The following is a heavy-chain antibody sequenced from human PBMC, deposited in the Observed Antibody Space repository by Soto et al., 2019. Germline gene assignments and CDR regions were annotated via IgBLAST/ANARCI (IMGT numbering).Heavy chain of an antibody. CDR1: GFMFKHYA. V-gene: IGHV3-23*01. D-gene: IGHD6-6*01. J-gene: IGHJ4*02. CDR3: AKVIVLGASTLEY. Sequence: PGGSLRLSCEASGFMFKHYAMAWVRQTPGKGLEWVSVISGSTGTTYYADSVKGRFTISRDNSKDTVYLQMNSLRVEDSALYSCAKVIVLGASTLEYWGPGTRVTVSS. CDR2: ISGSTGTT.